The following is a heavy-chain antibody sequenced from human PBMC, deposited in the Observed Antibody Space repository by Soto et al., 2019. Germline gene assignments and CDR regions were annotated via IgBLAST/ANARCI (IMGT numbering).Heavy chain of an antibody. D-gene: IGHD2-15*01. V-gene: IGHV1-2*04. CDR3: ARGGYCSGGSCYYYYYGMDV. CDR2: INPNSGGT. J-gene: IGHJ6*02. CDR1: GYTFTGYY. Sequence: ASVKVSCKASGYTFTGYYMHWVRQAPGQGXEWMGWINPNSGGTNYAQKFQGWVTMTRDTSISTAYMELSRLRSDDTAVYYCARGGYCSGGSCYYYYYGMDVWGQGTTVTVSS.